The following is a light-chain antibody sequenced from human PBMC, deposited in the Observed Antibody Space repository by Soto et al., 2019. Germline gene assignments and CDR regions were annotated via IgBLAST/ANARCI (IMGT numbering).Light chain of an antibody. CDR3: KQYGSSPWT. J-gene: IGKJ1*01. CDR1: QSVSRSY. CDR2: DAS. V-gene: IGKV3-20*01. Sequence: EIVLTQSPGTLSLSPGERATLSCRASQSVSRSYLAWYQQKPGQAPRLLIYDASSRATGIPDRFSGSGSGTDFTLTISRLEPEDFAVYYCKQYGSSPWTFGQGTKVEIK.